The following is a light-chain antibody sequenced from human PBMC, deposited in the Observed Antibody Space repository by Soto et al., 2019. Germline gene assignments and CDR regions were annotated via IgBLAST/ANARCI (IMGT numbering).Light chain of an antibody. CDR2: DVS. Sequence: QSALTQPASVSGSPGQSITISCTGTSSEVGGYNYVSWYQQHSGKAPKLMIYDVSNRPSGVSNRFSGSKSGNTASLTISGLQAEDEADYYCGSYASSSTLYVFGTGTQLTVL. V-gene: IGLV2-14*01. J-gene: IGLJ1*01. CDR3: GSYASSSTLYV. CDR1: SSEVGGYNY.